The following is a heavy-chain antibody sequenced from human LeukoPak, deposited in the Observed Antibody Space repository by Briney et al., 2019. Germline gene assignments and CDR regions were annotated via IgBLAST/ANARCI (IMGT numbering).Heavy chain of an antibody. J-gene: IGHJ4*02. Sequence: ASVKVSCKASGYTFAGYYIHWVRQAPGQGLEWMGRIDPNSGGTTSAQRFQGSVTMTRDTSTSTAYMELTGLTSDDTAVYYCARGADYGGNQRDAYWGQGTLVTVSS. CDR3: ARGADYGGNQRDAY. D-gene: IGHD4-23*01. CDR1: GYTFAGYY. V-gene: IGHV1-2*06. CDR2: IDPNSGGT.